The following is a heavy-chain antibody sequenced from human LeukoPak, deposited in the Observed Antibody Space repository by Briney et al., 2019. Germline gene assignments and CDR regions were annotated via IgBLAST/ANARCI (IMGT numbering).Heavy chain of an antibody. CDR3: ARDWYCSSTSCYDTFEI. D-gene: IGHD2-2*01. J-gene: IGHJ3*02. V-gene: IGHV1-18*01. Sequence: ASVKVSCKASGYTFTSYGISWVRQAPGQGLEWMGWISAYNGNTNYAQKLQGRVTTTTDTSTSTAYMELRSLRSDDTAVYYCARDWYCSSTSCYDTFEIWGQGTMVTVSS. CDR2: ISAYNGNT. CDR1: GYTFTSYG.